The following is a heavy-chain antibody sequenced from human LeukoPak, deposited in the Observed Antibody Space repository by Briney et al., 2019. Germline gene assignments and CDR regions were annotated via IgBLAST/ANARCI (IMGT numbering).Heavy chain of an antibody. J-gene: IGHJ3*02. CDR2: ISSSGSTT. CDR1: GFTFSDYY. V-gene: IGHV3-11*01. D-gene: IGHD3-22*01. CDR3: ARDPESGSDAFDI. Sequence: PGGSLRLSCAASGFTFSDYYMSWIRQAPGKGLEWVSYISSSGSTTYYADSVKGRFTISRDNAKNSLYLQMNSLRAEDTAVYYCARDPESGSDAFDIWGQGTMVTVSS.